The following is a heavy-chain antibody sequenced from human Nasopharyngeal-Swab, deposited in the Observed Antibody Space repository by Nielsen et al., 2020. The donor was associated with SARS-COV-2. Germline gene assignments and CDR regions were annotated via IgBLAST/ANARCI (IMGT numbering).Heavy chain of an antibody. J-gene: IGHJ6*02. CDR3: ARDNDEYGMDV. V-gene: IGHV3-53*01. CDR2: IYSGGST. Sequence: GESLKISCAASGFTVSSNYTSWVRQAPGKGLDWVSIIYSGGSTHYADSVKGRFTISRDNSKNTVHLQMKSLRAEDTAIYYCARDNDEYGMDVWGQGTTVTVSS. D-gene: IGHD1-1*01. CDR1: GFTVSSNY.